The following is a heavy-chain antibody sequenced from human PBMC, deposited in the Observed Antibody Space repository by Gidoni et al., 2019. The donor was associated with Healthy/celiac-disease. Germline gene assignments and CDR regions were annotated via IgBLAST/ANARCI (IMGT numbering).Heavy chain of an antibody. CDR3: ARRPRCTNGVCYSYGMDV. J-gene: IGHJ6*02. D-gene: IGHD2-8*01. Sequence: EVQLVESGGGLIQPGGSLRLSCAASGFTVSRNYMSWVRQAPGKGLEWVSVIYSGGSTYYADSVKGRFTISRDNSKNTLYLQMNSLRAEDTAVYYCARRPRCTNGVCYSYGMDVWGQGTTVTVSS. CDR2: IYSGGST. CDR1: GFTVSRNY. V-gene: IGHV3-53*01.